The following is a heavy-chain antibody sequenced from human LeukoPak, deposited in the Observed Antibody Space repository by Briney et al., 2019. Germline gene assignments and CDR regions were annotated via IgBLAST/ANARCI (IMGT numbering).Heavy chain of an antibody. V-gene: IGHV3-72*01. Sequence: GGSLRLSCAASGFTFSGYYMDWVRQAPGKGLEWVGRTRNKANSYTAEYAASVKGRFTISRDDSKNSLYLQMNSLKTADTAVYYCARVKQYEFWSGYYPYDYYYIDVWGKGTTVTVSS. CDR3: ARVKQYEFWSGYYPYDYYYIDV. J-gene: IGHJ6*03. CDR1: GFTFSGYY. CDR2: TRNKANSYTA. D-gene: IGHD3-3*01.